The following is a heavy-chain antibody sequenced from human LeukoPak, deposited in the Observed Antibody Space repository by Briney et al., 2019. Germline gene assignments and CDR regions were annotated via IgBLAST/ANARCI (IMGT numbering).Heavy chain of an antibody. CDR3: ARNSRYSFDI. V-gene: IGHV3-7*04. Sequence: GGSLRLSCAASGFSFSTYWMNWVRQAPGKGLEWVASIKQDGSEKYYVDSVKGRFTISRDNAKNSLYLQMNSLRAEDTAVYYCARNSRYSFDIWGQGTMVTVSS. CDR1: GFSFSTYW. D-gene: IGHD4-11*01. CDR2: IKQDGSEK. J-gene: IGHJ3*02.